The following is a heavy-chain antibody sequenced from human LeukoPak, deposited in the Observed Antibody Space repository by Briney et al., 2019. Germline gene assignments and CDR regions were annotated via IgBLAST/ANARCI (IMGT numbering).Heavy chain of an antibody. Sequence: GGSLRLSCAASGFTFSSYGMHWVRQAPGKGLEWVAFIRNDGSNKYYADSVKGRFTISRDNSKNTLYLQMNSLRAEDTAVYYCARGQQWLVRGIFDYWGQGTLVTVSS. CDR3: ARGQQWLVRGIFDY. CDR1: GFTFSSYG. CDR2: IRNDGSNK. D-gene: IGHD6-19*01. V-gene: IGHV3-30*02. J-gene: IGHJ4*02.